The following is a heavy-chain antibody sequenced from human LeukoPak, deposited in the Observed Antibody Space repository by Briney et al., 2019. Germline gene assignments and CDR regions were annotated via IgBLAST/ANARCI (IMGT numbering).Heavy chain of an antibody. D-gene: IGHD6-13*01. CDR1: GGSISSSNW. CDR2: IYHSGST. V-gene: IGHV4-4*02. Sequence: SGTLSLTCAVSGGSISSSNWWSWVRQPPGKGLEWIGEIYHSGSTNYNPSLKSRVTISVDKSKNQFSLKLSSVTAADTAVYYCARPGYSSSSNWFDPWGQGTLVTVSS. CDR3: ARPGYSSSSNWFDP. J-gene: IGHJ5*02.